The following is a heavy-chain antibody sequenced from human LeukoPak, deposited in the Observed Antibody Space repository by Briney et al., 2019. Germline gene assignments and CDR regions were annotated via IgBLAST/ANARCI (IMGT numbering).Heavy chain of an antibody. CDR2: INSNSGGT. CDR1: GYTFTDDY. D-gene: IGHD1-1*01. Sequence: ASVKVSCKASGYTFTDDYVHWVRQAPGQGLEWMGWINSNSGGTNYAREFEGRVTMTRDTSITTAYMELSRLRSDDTAVYYCARGSTTNWGQGTLVTVSS. CDR3: ARGSTTN. J-gene: IGHJ4*02. V-gene: IGHV1-2*02.